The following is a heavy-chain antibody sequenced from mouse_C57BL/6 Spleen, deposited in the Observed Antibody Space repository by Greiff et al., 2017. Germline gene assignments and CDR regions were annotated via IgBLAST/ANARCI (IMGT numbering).Heavy chain of an antibody. J-gene: IGHJ4*01. CDR3: TRGRWLLRPYAMDY. V-gene: IGHV1-5*01. CDR1: GYTFTSYW. Sequence: VQLQQSGTVLARPGASVKMSCKTSGYTFTSYWMHWVKQRPGQGLEWIGAIYPGNSDTSYNQKFKGKAKLTAVTSASTAYMELSSLTNEDSAVYYCTRGRWLLRPYAMDYWGQGTSVTVSS. D-gene: IGHD2-3*01. CDR2: IYPGNSDT.